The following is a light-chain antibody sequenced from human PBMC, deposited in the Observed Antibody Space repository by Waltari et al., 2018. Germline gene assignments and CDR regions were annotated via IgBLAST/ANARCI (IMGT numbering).Light chain of an antibody. V-gene: IGKV3-20*01. CDR2: DTS. Sequence: DIVLTQSPGALSLSPGERATLSCRASQSVGRSLAWYQQKPGQALRLLIYDTSSRATGTPGRFSGSGSGTDFSLAISSLEPEDFAVYFCQHYVNLPVTFGQGTKVEI. CDR3: QHYVNLPVT. CDR1: QSVGRS. J-gene: IGKJ1*01.